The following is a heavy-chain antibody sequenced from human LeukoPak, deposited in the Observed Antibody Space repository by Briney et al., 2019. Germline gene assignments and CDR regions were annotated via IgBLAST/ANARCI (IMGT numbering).Heavy chain of an antibody. Sequence: SETLSLTCAVSGYSISSGYYWGWIRQPPGKGLEWMGSIYHSGSTYYNPSLKSRVTISVDTSKNQFSLKLSSVTAADTAVYYCARHGITGTTSDWGQGTLVTVSS. CDR2: IYHSGST. CDR1: GYSISSGYY. D-gene: IGHD1-7*01. CDR3: ARHGITGTTSD. V-gene: IGHV4-38-2*01. J-gene: IGHJ4*02.